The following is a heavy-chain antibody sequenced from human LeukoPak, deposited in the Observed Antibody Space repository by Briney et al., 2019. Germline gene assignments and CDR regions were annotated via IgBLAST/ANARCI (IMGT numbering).Heavy chain of an antibody. Sequence: PGGSLRLSCAASGFTFSSYAMHWVRQAPGKGLEWVAVISYDGSNKYYADSVKGRFTISRDNSKNTLYLQMNSLRAEDMAVYYCARVYHYDILTGYFDYWGQGTLVTVSS. CDR2: ISYDGSNK. J-gene: IGHJ4*02. CDR3: ARVYHYDILTGYFDY. D-gene: IGHD3-9*01. CDR1: GFTFSSYA. V-gene: IGHV3-30*04.